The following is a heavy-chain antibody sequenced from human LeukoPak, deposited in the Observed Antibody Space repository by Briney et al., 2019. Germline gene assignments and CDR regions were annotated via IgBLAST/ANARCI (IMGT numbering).Heavy chain of an antibody. CDR1: GFSFGTYS. Sequence: PGRSLRLSCVASGFSFGTYSMNWVRQAPGKGLVWVSRINSDGSSTSYADSVKGRFTISRDNAKNTLYLQMNSLRAEDTAVYYCARATVVTNGFDYWGQGTLVTVSS. D-gene: IGHD4-23*01. J-gene: IGHJ4*02. V-gene: IGHV3-74*01. CDR2: INSDGSST. CDR3: ARATVVTNGFDY.